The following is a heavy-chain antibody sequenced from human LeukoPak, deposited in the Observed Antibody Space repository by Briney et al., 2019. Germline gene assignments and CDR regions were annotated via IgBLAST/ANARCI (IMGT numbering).Heavy chain of an antibody. D-gene: IGHD6-6*01. J-gene: IGHJ6*03. CDR3: ARGPQLVDYHYIDV. Sequence: SQTLSLTCAISEYSVSSNSAAWNWIRQSPSRGLEWLGRTYYRSKWYYDYAVSVKSRITINPDTSKNQFSLQLNSVTPEDTAVYYRARGPQLVDYHYIDVWGKGATVNVSS. CDR2: TYYRSKWYY. CDR1: EYSVSSNSAA. V-gene: IGHV6-1*01.